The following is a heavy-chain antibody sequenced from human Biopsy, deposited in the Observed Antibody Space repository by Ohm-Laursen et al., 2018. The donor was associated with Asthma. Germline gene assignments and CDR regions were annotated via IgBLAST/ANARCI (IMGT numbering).Heavy chain of an antibody. CDR2: ISFDGSNK. CDR3: ARDFGCGSYFVGTTFDY. CDR1: GFTFSNYG. V-gene: IGHV3-30*03. D-gene: IGHD1-26*01. J-gene: IGHJ4*02. Sequence: SLRLSCTASGFTFSNYGMHWVRQAPGKGLDWVAVISFDGSNKNYTDSVKGRFTFSRDNSKNTLYLQMNSLRAEDSAVYYCARDFGCGSYFVGTTFDYWGQGALVTVSS.